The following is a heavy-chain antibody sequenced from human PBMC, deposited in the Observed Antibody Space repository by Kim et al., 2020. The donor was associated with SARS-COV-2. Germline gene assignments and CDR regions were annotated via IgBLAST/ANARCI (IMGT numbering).Heavy chain of an antibody. Sequence: SVKVSCKASGGTFSSYAISWVRQAPGQGLEWMGGIIPIFGTANYAQKFQGRVTITADESTSTAYMELSSLRSEDTAVYYCARCYYDSSGYYYGGIYYYYGMDVWGQGTTVTVSS. D-gene: IGHD3-22*01. CDR3: ARCYYDSSGYYYGGIYYYYGMDV. CDR2: IIPIFGTA. V-gene: IGHV1-69*13. CDR1: GGTFSSYA. J-gene: IGHJ6*02.